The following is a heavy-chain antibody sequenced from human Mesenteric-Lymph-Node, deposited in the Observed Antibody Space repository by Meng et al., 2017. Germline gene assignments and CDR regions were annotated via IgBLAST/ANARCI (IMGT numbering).Heavy chain of an antibody. CDR1: GGTFSSYA. V-gene: IGHV1-69*05. D-gene: IGHD3-10*01. Sequence: SLKVSCKASGGTFSSYAISWVRQAPGQGLEWMGGIIPIFGTANYAQKFQGRVTITTDESTSTAYMELSSLMSEDTAVYYCARDQFVGVRGVSKGVDVWGQGTTVTGAS. CDR2: IIPIFGTA. J-gene: IGHJ6*02. CDR3: ARDQFVGVRGVSKGVDV.